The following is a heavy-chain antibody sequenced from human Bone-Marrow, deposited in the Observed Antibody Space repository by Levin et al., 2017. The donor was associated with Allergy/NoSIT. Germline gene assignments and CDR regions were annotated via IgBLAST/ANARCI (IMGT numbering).Heavy chain of an antibody. CDR3: TRQRPDSDYI. CDR1: GYTFTSDW. V-gene: IGHV5-51*01. CDR2: IYPDDSDT. D-gene: IGHD4-11*01. J-gene: IGHJ3*02. Sequence: KVSCKGSGYTFTSDWIGWVRQMPGKGLEWLGIIYPDDSDTRYSPSFQGQVTISADKSITTAYLQWSSLKASDTAMYYCTRQRPDSDYIWGQGTMLTVSS.